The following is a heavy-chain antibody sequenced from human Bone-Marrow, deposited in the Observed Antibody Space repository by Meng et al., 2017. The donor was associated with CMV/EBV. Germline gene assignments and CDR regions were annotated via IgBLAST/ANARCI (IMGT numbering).Heavy chain of an antibody. Sequence: SVKVSCKASGGTFSSYAISWVRQAPGQGLEWMGGIIPILGIANYAQKFQGRVTITADKSTSTAYMELSSLRSEDTAVYYCARSPDDYLAHDAFDIWGQGTMVTASS. CDR2: IIPILGIA. CDR3: ARSPDDYLAHDAFDI. D-gene: IGHD2/OR15-2a*01. V-gene: IGHV1-69*10. J-gene: IGHJ3*02. CDR1: GGTFSSYA.